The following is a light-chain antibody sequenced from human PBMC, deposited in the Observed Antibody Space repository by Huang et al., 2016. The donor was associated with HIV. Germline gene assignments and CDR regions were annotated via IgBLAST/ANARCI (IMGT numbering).Light chain of an antibody. CDR1: QSISSAF. Sequence: EIVLTQSPGTLSLSPGDRAALSCRASQSISSAFLGWYQQKPCQTPMLRRYGASNRATGIPDRCSGSGSGTDFTLTISRLEPEDFAVYYCQHFDSSSWTFGPGTKVEIK. CDR3: QHFDSSSWT. V-gene: IGKV3-20*01. CDR2: GAS. J-gene: IGKJ1*01.